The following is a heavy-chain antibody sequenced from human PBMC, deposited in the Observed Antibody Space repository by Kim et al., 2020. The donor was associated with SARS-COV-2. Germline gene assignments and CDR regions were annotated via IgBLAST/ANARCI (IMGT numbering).Heavy chain of an antibody. Sequence: GGSLILSCAASGFTLSNYDMSWVRQGPGKGLEWVSGIYGSGGNRYYADSVKGRFTISRDNSKNTLYLQINSLRAEDTAVYYCAKVGPSRGVDYWGQGTLVTVSS. D-gene: IGHD3-10*01. CDR1: GFTLSNYD. CDR2: IYGSGGNR. J-gene: IGHJ4*02. CDR3: AKVGPSRGVDY. V-gene: IGHV3-23*01.